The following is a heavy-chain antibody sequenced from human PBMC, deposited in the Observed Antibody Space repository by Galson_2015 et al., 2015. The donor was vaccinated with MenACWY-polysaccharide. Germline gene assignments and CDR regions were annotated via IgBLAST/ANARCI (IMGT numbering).Heavy chain of an antibody. CDR2: IYPGDSDT. CDR3: ARRGAATAYWYFDL. V-gene: IGHV5-51*03. Sequence: QSGAEGKRPGESLKISCKGYGYTFTRYWIGWVRQMPGKGLEWMGIIYPGDSDTRYSPSFQGQVTISADKSISTAYLQWSSLKASDTAIYYCARRGAATAYWYFDLWGRGTHVIVSS. D-gene: IGHD1-1*01. J-gene: IGHJ2*01. CDR1: GYTFTRYW.